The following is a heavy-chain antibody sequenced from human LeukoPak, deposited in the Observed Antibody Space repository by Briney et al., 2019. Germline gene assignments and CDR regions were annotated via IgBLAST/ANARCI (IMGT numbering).Heavy chain of an antibody. D-gene: IGHD2-15*01. Sequence: SETLSLTCAVYGGSFSGYYWSWIRQPPGTGLEWIGEINHSGSTNYNPSLKSRVTISVDTSKNQFSLKLSSVTAADTAVYYCAKVVDSNDAFDIWGQGTMVTVSS. CDR2: INHSGST. J-gene: IGHJ3*02. V-gene: IGHV4-34*01. CDR3: AKVVDSNDAFDI. CDR1: GGSFSGYY.